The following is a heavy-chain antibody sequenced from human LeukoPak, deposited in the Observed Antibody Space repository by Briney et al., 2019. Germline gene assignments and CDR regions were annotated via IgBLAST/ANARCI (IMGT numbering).Heavy chain of an antibody. V-gene: IGHV3-9*01. CDR1: GFTFDDYA. CDR3: ASAGVILEGLDAFDI. J-gene: IGHJ3*02. Sequence: PGGSLRLSCAASGFTFDDYAMHWVRQAPGKGLEWVSGISWNSGSIGYADSVKGRFTISRDNAKNSLYLQMNSLRAEDTAVYYCASAGVILEGLDAFDIWGQGTMVTVSS. CDR2: ISWNSGSI. D-gene: IGHD2-21*01.